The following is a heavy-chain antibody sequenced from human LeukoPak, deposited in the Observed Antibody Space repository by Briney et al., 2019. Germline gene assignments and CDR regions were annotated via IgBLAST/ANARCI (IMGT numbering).Heavy chain of an antibody. CDR3: ARESGYYVY. V-gene: IGHV3-48*03. D-gene: IGHD3-22*01. Sequence: GGSLRLSCAASGFTFSSYEMNWVRQAPGKGLEWVSYISSSGSTIYYSDSVKSRFTISRDNAKNSLYLQMNSLRAEDTAVYYCARESGYYVYWGQGTLVTVSS. CDR2: ISSSGSTI. CDR1: GFTFSSYE. J-gene: IGHJ4*02.